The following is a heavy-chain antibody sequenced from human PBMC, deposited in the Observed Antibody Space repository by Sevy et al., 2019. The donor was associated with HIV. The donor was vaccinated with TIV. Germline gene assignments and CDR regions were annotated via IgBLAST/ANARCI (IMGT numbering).Heavy chain of an antibody. CDR1: VRPSGVTS. V-gene: IGHV4-34*01. J-gene: IGHJ4*02. D-gene: IGHD2-21*01. CDR3: ASSLGTLLTQEHQSFFDF. CDR2: INHSGGT. Sequence: LLQLQRPCPSPALSMVRPSGVTSGAGSVSPPGKGLEWIGDINHSGGTNYNPSLEGRVTISVDRTRNRFSLKLSSVTAADTAVYFCASSLGTLLTQEHQSFFDFWGRGTLVTVSS.